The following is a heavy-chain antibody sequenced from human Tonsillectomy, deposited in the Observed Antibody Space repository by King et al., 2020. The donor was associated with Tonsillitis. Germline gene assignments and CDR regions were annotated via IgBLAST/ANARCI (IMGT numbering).Heavy chain of an antibody. Sequence: QLVQSGAEVKKPGASVKVSCKASGYTFTSYYIHWVRQAPGQGLEWMGIINPSGGSTNYAQKFQGRVTMTRDTSTSTVYMELSSLRSEDTTVYYCARGGVGTTLYYFDSWGQGTLVTVSP. CDR2: INPSGGST. D-gene: IGHD1-26*01. V-gene: IGHV1-46*01. J-gene: IGHJ4*02. CDR3: ARGGVGTTLYYFDS. CDR1: GYTFTSYY.